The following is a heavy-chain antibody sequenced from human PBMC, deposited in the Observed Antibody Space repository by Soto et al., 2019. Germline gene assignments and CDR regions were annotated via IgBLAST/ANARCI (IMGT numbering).Heavy chain of an antibody. CDR1: GGSISSYY. CDR2: ISYSGST. J-gene: IGHJ4*02. V-gene: IGHV4-59*08. CDR3: ARLYRGRHFAY. D-gene: IGHD1-26*01. Sequence: SETLSLTCTVSGGSISSYYWSWIRQPPGKGLEWIGYISYSGSTNYNPSLKSRVTISVDTSKNQFSLKLRSVPAADTAMYYCARLYRGRHFAYWGLGILVTVSS.